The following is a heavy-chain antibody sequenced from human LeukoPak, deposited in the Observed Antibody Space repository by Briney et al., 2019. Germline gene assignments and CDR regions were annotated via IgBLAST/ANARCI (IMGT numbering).Heavy chain of an antibody. CDR1: GFTFSSYA. J-gene: IGHJ4*02. D-gene: IGHD3-9*01. CDR3: AKGGYDILTDFDY. Sequence: GSLRLSCAASGFTFSSYAMSWVRQAPGKGLEWISAINGSGDSKYYADSVKGRFTISRDNSKSTLYLQMNSLRAEDTAVYYCAKGGYDILTDFDYWGQGTLVTVSS. V-gene: IGHV3-23*01. CDR2: INGSGDSK.